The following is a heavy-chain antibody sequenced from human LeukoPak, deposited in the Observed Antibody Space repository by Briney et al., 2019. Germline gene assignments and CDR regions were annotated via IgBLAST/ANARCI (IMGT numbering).Heavy chain of an antibody. D-gene: IGHD6-13*01. V-gene: IGHV4-31*11. Sequence: SETLSLTCAASGGSISSGGYSWNWIRQPPGKGLEWIGYIYYSGSTYYNPSLKSRVTISVDTSKNQFSLNLSSVTAADTAVYYCARLGIAAAGTFDSWGQGTLVTVSS. CDR1: GGSISSGGYS. J-gene: IGHJ4*02. CDR3: ARLGIAAAGTFDS. CDR2: IYYSGST.